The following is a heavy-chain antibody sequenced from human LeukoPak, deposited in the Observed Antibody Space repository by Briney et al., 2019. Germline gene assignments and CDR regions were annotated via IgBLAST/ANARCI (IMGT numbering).Heavy chain of an antibody. Sequence: GASVKVSCKASGYTFTGYYMHWVRQAPGQGLEWMGRINPNNGATNYAQKLQGRVTITGDTSISTAYMELSSLRSDDTAVYYCARAGRAYYYDSSGYYPEDYWGQGTLVTVSS. J-gene: IGHJ4*02. D-gene: IGHD3-22*01. CDR2: INPNNGAT. V-gene: IGHV1-2*06. CDR1: GYTFTGYY. CDR3: ARAGRAYYYDSSGYYPEDY.